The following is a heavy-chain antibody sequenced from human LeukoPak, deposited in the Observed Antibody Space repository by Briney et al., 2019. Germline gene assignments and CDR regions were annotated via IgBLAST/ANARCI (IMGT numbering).Heavy chain of an antibody. CDR3: TRARITIFGVVDY. CDR1: GFTFGDYA. D-gene: IGHD3-3*01. Sequence: GSLRLSCTASGFTFGDYAMSWVRQAPGKGLEWVGFIRSKAYGGTTEYAASVKGRFTISRDDSKSIAYLQMNSLKTEDTAVYYCTRARITIFGVVDYWGQGTLVTVSS. V-gene: IGHV3-49*04. CDR2: IRSKAYGGTT. J-gene: IGHJ4*02.